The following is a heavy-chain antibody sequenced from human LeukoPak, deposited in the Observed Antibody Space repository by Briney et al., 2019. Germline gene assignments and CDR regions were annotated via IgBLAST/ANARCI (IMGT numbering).Heavy chain of an antibody. V-gene: IGHV4-39*01. CDR3: ARHTVTMVRGISWFDP. Sequence: PSETLSLTCTVSGGSISSSSYYWGWIRQPPGKGLEWIGSIYYSGSTYYNPSLKSRVTISVDTSKNQFSLKLSSVTAADTAVYYCARHTVTMVRGISWFDPWGEGTPVTVSS. J-gene: IGHJ5*02. D-gene: IGHD3-10*01. CDR1: GGSISSSSYY. CDR2: IYYSGST.